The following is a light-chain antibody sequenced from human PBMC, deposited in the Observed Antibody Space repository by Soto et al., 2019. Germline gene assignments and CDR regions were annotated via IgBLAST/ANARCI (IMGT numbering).Light chain of an antibody. CDR1: QSVRGTS. Sequence: DIGLTQSPGTLSLSPGERATLSCRASQSVRGTSLAWYQQKPGQAPRLLIYDASSRTTGIPDRFSGGGSGTYFTLTISRLEPEDFAVYYCQHYGSSPPITFGQGTRLEIK. CDR3: QHYGSSPPIT. J-gene: IGKJ5*01. CDR2: DAS. V-gene: IGKV3-20*01.